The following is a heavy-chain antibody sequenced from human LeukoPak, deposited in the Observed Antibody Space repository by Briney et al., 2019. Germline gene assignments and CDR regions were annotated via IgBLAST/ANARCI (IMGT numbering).Heavy chain of an antibody. CDR1: GGTFSGYY. Sequence: AETLSLTCAVYGGTFSGYYWSWIRQPPGKGLEWIGEINHSGSTNYNPSLKSRVTISVDTSKNQFSLKLSSVTAADTAVYYCARKPDAFDIWGQGTMVTVSS. CDR3: ARKPDAFDI. J-gene: IGHJ3*02. CDR2: INHSGST. V-gene: IGHV4-34*01.